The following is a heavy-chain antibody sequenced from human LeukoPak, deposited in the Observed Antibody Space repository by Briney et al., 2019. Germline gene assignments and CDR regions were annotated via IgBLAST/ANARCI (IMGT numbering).Heavy chain of an antibody. CDR1: GFVFSGYS. J-gene: IGHJ6*02. CDR3: ARDRAVKARIGGMDV. V-gene: IGHV3-21*06. CDR2: ISESSSHT. D-gene: IGHD3-16*01. Sequence: GGSLRLSCAASGFVFSGYSIDWVRQAPGKGLEWVSYISESSSHTYYVDSVKGRFTISRDNAKNSLYLQMSSLRAEDTGIYYCARDRAVKARIGGMDVWGQGTTVIVSS.